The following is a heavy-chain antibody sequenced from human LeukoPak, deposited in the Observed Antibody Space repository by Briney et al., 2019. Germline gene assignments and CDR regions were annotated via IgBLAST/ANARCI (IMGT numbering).Heavy chain of an antibody. CDR1: GFIVSNNY. V-gene: IGHV3-53*01. D-gene: IGHD3-10*01. J-gene: IGHJ4*02. CDR3: ARALLWFGEPSHIDY. CDR2: IYSGGST. Sequence: PGGSLRLSCAASGFIVSNNYMSWVRQAPGKGLEWVSLIYSGGSTYYTDSVKGRFTISRDNSKNTLYLQMNSLRAEDTAVYYCARALLWFGEPSHIDYWGQGTLVTASS.